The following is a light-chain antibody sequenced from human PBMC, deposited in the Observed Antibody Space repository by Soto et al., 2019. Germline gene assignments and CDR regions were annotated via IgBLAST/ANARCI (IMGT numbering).Light chain of an antibody. CDR2: QIS. Sequence: DIVLSQSPLSLPVTLGQPASLSCRSSESLLHSGGNTYLSWLHQRPGQPPRLLIYQISERLSGVPDRFSGSGAGTNFTPRISRVEAEDAGIFFCMQSSQLRTFGQGTKVDIK. J-gene: IGKJ1*01. CDR3: MQSSQLRT. V-gene: IGKV2-24*01. CDR1: ESLLHSGGNTY.